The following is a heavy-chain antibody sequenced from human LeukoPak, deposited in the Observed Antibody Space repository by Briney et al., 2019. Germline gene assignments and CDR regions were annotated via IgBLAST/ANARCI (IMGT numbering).Heavy chain of an antibody. CDR2: ISAYNGNT. J-gene: IGHJ4*02. CDR1: GYTFTSYG. V-gene: IGHV1-18*01. Sequence: ASVKVSCKTSGYTFTSYGISWVRQAPGQGLEWMGWISAYNGNTNYAQKLQGRVTMTTDTSTSTAYMELRSLRSDDTAAYYCARSSYSSRRGDYWGQGTLVTVSS. D-gene: IGHD6-13*01. CDR3: ARSSYSSRRGDY.